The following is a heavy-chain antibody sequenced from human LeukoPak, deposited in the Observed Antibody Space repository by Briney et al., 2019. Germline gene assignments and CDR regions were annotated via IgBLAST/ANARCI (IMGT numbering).Heavy chain of an antibody. D-gene: IGHD5-24*01. CDR2: INTNTGNP. V-gene: IGHV7-4-1*02. Sequence: ASVKVSCKASGYTFTSNGISWVRQAPGQGLEWMGWINTNTGNPTYAQGFTGRFVFSLDTSVSTAYLQISSLKAEDTAVYYCAGVEMATINAFDIWGQGTMVTVSS. J-gene: IGHJ3*02. CDR1: GYTFTSNG. CDR3: AGVEMATINAFDI.